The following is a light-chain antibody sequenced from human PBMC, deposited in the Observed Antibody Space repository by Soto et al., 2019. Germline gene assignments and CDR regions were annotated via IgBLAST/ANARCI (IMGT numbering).Light chain of an antibody. Sequence: ETVMTQSPATLSVSPGERXTLSXXASQSVSSNLAWYQQKPGQAPRLLIYDASTRATGIPARFSGSGSGTEFTLTISSXQXXXXXXXXXXXXXXWPLTFGPGTKVDIK. CDR1: QSVSSN. CDR3: XXXXXWPLT. J-gene: IGKJ3*01. V-gene: IGKV3-15*01. CDR2: DAS.